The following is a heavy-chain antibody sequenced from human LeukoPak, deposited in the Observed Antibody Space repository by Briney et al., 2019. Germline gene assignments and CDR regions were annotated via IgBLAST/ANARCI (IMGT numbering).Heavy chain of an antibody. Sequence: NPGGSLRLSCAGSGFSISNYAMNWVRQAPGKGLEWVSSISTSSSYIYSADSVKGRFTISRDNAKNSLYLQMNSLRAEDTAVYYCVRDTFSPDAFDIWGQGTMVTVSS. D-gene: IGHD3-16*01. V-gene: IGHV3-21*01. CDR1: GFSISNYA. J-gene: IGHJ3*02. CDR2: ISTSSSYI. CDR3: VRDTFSPDAFDI.